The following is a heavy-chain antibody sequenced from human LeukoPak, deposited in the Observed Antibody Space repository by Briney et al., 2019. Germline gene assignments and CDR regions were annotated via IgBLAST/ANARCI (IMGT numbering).Heavy chain of an antibody. CDR2: INHSGST. CDR3: ERGRDCSSTSCYLGHFDY. CDR1: GGSFSGYY. V-gene: IGHV4-34*01. J-gene: IGHJ4*02. D-gene: IGHD2-2*01. Sequence: SETLSLTCAVYGGSFSGYYWSWIRQPPGKGLEWIGEINHSGSTNYNPSLKSRVTISVDTSKNQFSLKLSSVTAADTAVYYCERGRDCSSTSCYLGHFDYWGQGTLVTVSS.